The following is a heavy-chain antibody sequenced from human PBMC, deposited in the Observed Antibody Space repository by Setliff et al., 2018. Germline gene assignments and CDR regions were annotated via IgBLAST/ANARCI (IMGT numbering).Heavy chain of an antibody. CDR3: STRTVAARSLDT. V-gene: IGHV3-7*01. D-gene: IGHD6-13*01. Sequence: GGSLRLSCAASGFTLRSYWMSWVRQAPGKGLEWVANIKEDGSETYYVDSVKGRFTISRDNAKNSLYLQLNSLRAEDTAVYYCSTRTVAARSLDTWGQGTLVTVSS. CDR1: GFTLRSYW. J-gene: IGHJ5*02. CDR2: IKEDGSET.